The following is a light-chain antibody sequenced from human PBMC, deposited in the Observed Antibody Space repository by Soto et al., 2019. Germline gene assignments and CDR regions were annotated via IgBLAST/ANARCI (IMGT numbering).Light chain of an antibody. V-gene: IGKV4-1*01. J-gene: IGKJ4*01. Sequence: DFVMTQSPDSLAVSLGERATINCKSSQSVLYSSNNKNYLAWYQQKPGQPPKLLIYWASTRESGVPDRFSGSGSGTDFTLTISSLQAEDVAVYCCQQYYSIPFTFGGGTKVEIK. CDR2: WAS. CDR1: QSVLYSSNNKNY. CDR3: QQYYSIPFT.